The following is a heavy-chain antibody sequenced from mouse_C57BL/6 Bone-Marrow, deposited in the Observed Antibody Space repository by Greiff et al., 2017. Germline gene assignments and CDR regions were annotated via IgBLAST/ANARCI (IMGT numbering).Heavy chain of an antibody. J-gene: IGHJ3*01. CDR2: ISNGGGST. V-gene: IGHV5-12*01. CDR1: GFTFSDYY. D-gene: IGHD1-1*01. Sequence: DVKLVESGGGLVQPGGSLKLSCAASGFTFSDYYMYWVRQTPEKRLEWVAYISNGGGSTYYPDTVKGRFTISRDNAKNTLYLQMSRLKSEDTAMYYCASHYYGSSSWFAYWGQGTLVTVSA. CDR3: ASHYYGSSSWFAY.